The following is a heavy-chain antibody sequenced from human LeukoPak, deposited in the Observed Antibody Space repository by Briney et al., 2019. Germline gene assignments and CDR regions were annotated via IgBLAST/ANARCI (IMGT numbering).Heavy chain of an antibody. CDR3: AKEGSYCSGGSCYFDY. CDR2: IRYDGSNK. CDR1: GFTFSSYG. J-gene: IGHJ4*02. V-gene: IGHV3-30*02. Sequence: GGSLRISCAASGFTFSSYGMHWVRQAPGKGLEWVAFIRYDGSNKYYADSVKGRFTISRDNSKNTLYLQMNSLRAEDTAVYYCAKEGSYCSGGSCYFDYWGQGTLVTVSS. D-gene: IGHD2-15*01.